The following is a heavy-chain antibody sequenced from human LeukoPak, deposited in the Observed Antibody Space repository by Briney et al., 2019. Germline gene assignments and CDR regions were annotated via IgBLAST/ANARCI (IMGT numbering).Heavy chain of an antibody. CDR1: GFTFSSYA. CDR3: ARGTRTLWFGELSS. Sequence: PGRSLRLSCAASGFTFSSYAMHWVRQAPGKGLEWVAVISYDGSNKYYADSVKGRFTISRDNSKNTLYLQMNSLRAEDTAVYYSARGTRTLWFGELSSWGQGTLVTVSS. D-gene: IGHD3-10*01. J-gene: IGHJ4*02. CDR2: ISYDGSNK. V-gene: IGHV3-30*04.